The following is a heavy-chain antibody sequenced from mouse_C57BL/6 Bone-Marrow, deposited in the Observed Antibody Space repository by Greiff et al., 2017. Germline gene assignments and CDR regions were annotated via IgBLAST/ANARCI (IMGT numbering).Heavy chain of an antibody. CDR2: IYPGSGNT. D-gene: IGHD4-1*01. CDR1: GYTFTDYY. CDR3: ARLGY. Sequence: VKLMESGAELVRPGASVKLSCKASGYTFTDYYINWVKQRPGQGLEWIARIYPGSGNTYYNEKFKGKATLTAEKSASTAYMQLSSLTSEDSAVYFCARLGYWGQGTTLTVSS. J-gene: IGHJ2*01. V-gene: IGHV1-76*01.